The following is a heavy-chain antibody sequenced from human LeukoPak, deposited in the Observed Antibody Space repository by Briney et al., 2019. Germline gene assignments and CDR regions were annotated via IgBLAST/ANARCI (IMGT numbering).Heavy chain of an antibody. D-gene: IGHD3-3*01. Sequence: SETLSLTCAVYGGSFSGYYWSWIRQPPGKGLEWIGEINHSGSTNYNPSLKSRVTISVDTSKNQFSLKLSSVTAADTAVYYCARGGYDFWSGYPYYYYYYGMDVWGQGTTVTVSS. CDR1: GGSFSGYY. CDR3: ARGGYDFWSGYPYYYYYYGMDV. J-gene: IGHJ6*02. CDR2: INHSGST. V-gene: IGHV4-34*01.